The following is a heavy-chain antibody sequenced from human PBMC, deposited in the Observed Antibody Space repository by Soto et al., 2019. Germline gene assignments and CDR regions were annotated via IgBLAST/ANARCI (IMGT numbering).Heavy chain of an antibody. V-gene: IGHV3-23*01. D-gene: IGHD1-26*01. Sequence: TGGSLRLSCAASGFTFSSYAMSWVRQAPGKGLEWVSAISGSVGSTYYADSVKGRFTIYRDNSKNTLYLQMKSLRAEDTAVYYCARDLGSTVGATDYWGQGTLVTFSS. J-gene: IGHJ4*02. CDR2: ISGSVGST. CDR3: ARDLGSTVGATDY. CDR1: GFTFSSYA.